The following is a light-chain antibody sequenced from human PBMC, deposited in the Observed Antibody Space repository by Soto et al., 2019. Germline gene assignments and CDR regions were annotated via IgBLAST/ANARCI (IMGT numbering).Light chain of an antibody. V-gene: IGKV1-33*01. CDR1: QDISNY. J-gene: IGKJ5*01. CDR2: DAS. Sequence: DIQMTQSPSSLSASVGDRVTITCQASQDISNYLNWYQQKPGKAPKLLIYDASNLETGVPSRFSGRGSWTNFTFTISSLPPEKIGTNYCQQYGNPPPTLGPGKRPEIK. CDR3: QQYGNPPPT.